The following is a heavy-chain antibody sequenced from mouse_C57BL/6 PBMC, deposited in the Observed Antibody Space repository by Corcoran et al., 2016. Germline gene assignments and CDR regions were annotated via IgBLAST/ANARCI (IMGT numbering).Heavy chain of an antibody. D-gene: IGHD4-1*01. CDR1: GYTFTDYN. CDR3: ARVGRGGYAMEY. Sequence: EVQLQQSGPELVKPGASVKIPCKASGYTFTDYNMDWVKQSHGKSLEWIGDINPNNGGTIYNQKFKGKATLTVDKSSSTAYMELRSLTSEDTAVYFCARVGRGGYAMEYWGQGTAVTVSS. J-gene: IGHJ4*01. V-gene: IGHV1-18*01. CDR2: INPNNGGT.